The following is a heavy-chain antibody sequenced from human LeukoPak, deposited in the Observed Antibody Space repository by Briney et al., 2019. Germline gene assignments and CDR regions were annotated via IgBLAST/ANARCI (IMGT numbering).Heavy chain of an antibody. D-gene: IGHD3-22*01. CDR1: GGSISSSSYY. V-gene: IGHV4-39*07. CDR2: IYYSGST. CDR3: ARVSSGPGAYYYYYMDV. Sequence: TSETLSLTCTVSGGSISSSSYYWGWIRQPPGKGLEWIGSIYYSGSTYYNPSLKSRVTISVDTSKNQFSLKLSSVTAADTAVYYCARVSSGPGAYYYYYMDVWGKGTTVTVSS. J-gene: IGHJ6*03.